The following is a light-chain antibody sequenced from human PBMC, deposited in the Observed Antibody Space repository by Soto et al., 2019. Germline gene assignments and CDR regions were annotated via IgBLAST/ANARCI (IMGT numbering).Light chain of an antibody. V-gene: IGKV3-11*01. Sequence: IMWTQSPSTLSLSPGERATLPCRASQSVSSYLAWYQQKPGQAPRLLIYDASNRATGIPARFSGSGSGTDFTLTISSLEPEDFAVYYCQQRSKWPLTVGQGTRLEIK. J-gene: IGKJ5*01. CDR3: QQRSKWPLT. CDR1: QSVSSY. CDR2: DAS.